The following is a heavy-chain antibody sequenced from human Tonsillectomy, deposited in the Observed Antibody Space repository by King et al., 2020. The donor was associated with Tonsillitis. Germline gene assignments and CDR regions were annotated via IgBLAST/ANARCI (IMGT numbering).Heavy chain of an antibody. J-gene: IGHJ4*02. V-gene: IGHV4-34*01. CDR1: GGSFSGYY. Sequence: VQLQQWGAGLLKPSETLSLTCAVYGGSFSGYYWSWIRQPPGKGLEWIGEINHSGSTNYNPSLKSRVTISVDTSMNQFSLKLSSVTAADTAVYYCARGRIVVVPAARLSTFDYWGQGTLVTVSS. D-gene: IGHD2-2*01. CDR2: INHSGST. CDR3: ARGRIVVVPAARLSTFDY.